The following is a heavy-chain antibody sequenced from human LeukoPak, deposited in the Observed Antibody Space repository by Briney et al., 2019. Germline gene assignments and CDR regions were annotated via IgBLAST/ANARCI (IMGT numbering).Heavy chain of an antibody. CDR2: VSRNTNAR. Sequence: PGGSLRLSCTASGFTLFSNDMNWLRQPPGKGLEWLAHVSRNTNARYFADSVKGRFTISRNNAKNSLYLQMNSLRAEDTAIYYCVKDEAYAFDIWGQGTMVTVSS. J-gene: IGHJ3*02. V-gene: IGHV3-48*01. CDR1: GFTLFSND. CDR3: VKDEAYAFDI.